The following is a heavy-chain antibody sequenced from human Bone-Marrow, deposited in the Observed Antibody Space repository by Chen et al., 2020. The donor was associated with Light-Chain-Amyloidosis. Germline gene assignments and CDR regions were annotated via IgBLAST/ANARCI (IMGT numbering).Heavy chain of an antibody. D-gene: IGHD3-9*01. V-gene: IGHV3-23*04. CDR2: ISGRGGSR. CDR1: GFAFSGYA. J-gene: IGHJ3*02. Sequence: EVQLVESGGGLHQRGGSLRLSGAAPGFAFSGYAMSWVGQAPGKGLGWVSTISGRGGSRYYGDSVKGRLTISRDNSKNALLLQGNSLRAEDTAVYYCAKDISYDDILPDYPADAFDIWGQGTMVTVSS. CDR3: AKDISYDDILPDYPADAFDI.